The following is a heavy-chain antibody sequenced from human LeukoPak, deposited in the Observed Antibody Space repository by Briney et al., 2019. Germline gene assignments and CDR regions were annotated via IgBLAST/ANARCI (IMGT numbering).Heavy chain of an antibody. CDR3: ARVRGPGARFYFDY. J-gene: IGHJ4*02. CDR2: IYSGGST. CDR1: GFNVSNNY. D-gene: IGHD1-26*01. Sequence: GGSLRLSCAASGFNVSNNYMSWVRQAPGKGLGWVSVIYSGGSTYYADSVKGRFTISRDNSKNTLYLQMNSLRAEDTAVYYCARVRGPGARFYFDYWGQGTLVTVSS. V-gene: IGHV3-53*01.